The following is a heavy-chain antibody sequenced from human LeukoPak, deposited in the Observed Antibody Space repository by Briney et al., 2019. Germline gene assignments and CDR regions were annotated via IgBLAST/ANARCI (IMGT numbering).Heavy chain of an antibody. CDR1: GYTFTSYD. J-gene: IGHJ4*02. CDR2: MNPNSGNT. D-gene: IGHD4-23*01. V-gene: IGHV1-8*03. CDR3: ARGPRWAKTNFDY. Sequence: ASVKVSCKASGYTFTSYDINWVRQATGQGLEWMGWMNPNSGNTGYAQKFQGRVTITRNTSISTAYMELSSLRSEDTAVYYCARGPRWAKTNFDYWGQGTPVTVSS.